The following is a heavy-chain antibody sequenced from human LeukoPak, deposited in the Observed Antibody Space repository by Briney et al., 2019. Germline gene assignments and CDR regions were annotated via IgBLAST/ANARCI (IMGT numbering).Heavy chain of an antibody. J-gene: IGHJ6*03. D-gene: IGHD6-13*01. V-gene: IGHV3-23*01. CDR2: ISGSGGST. CDR3: AKDTAYSSSWYYYMDV. Sequence: GGSLRLSCAASGFTFSSYAMSWVRQAPGKGLEWVSAISGSGGSTYYADSVKGRFTISRDNSKNTLYLQMNSLRAEDTAVYYCAKDTAYSSSWYYYMDVWGKGTTVTASS. CDR1: GFTFSSYA.